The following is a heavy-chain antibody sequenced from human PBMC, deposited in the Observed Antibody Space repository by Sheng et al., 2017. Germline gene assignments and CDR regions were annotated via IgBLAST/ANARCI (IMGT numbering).Heavy chain of an antibody. Sequence: QVQLQQWGAGLLKPSETPVPHLRCLWWVLQCSLLELDPPAPGQGLEWIGQINHSGSAKYNPSLKSRVTISVXTSKNQFSLELISVTAADTAVYYCASWHYGSGSHYRDWGQGTLVTVSS. J-gene: IGHJ4*02. V-gene: IGHV4-34*02. CDR1: WVLQCSL. CDR3: ASWHYGSGSHYRD. CDR2: INHSGSA. D-gene: IGHD3-10*01.